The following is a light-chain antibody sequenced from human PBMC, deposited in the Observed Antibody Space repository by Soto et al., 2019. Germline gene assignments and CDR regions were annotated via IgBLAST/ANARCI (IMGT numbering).Light chain of an antibody. CDR1: QSVSSY. CDR3: QQRSKWPLT. V-gene: IGKV3-11*01. CDR2: DAS. J-gene: IGKJ4*01. Sequence: EIVLTQSPATLSLSPGEKATLSCRASQSVSSYLAWYQQKPGQAPRLLIYDASSRAPGIPARFSGSGSGTDFTLTISSLEPEDFAVYYCQQRSKWPLTFGGGTTVEIK.